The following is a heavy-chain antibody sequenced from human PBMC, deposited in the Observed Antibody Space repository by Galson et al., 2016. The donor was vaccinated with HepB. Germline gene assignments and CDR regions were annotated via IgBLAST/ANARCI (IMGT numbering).Heavy chain of an antibody. Sequence: SLRLSCAVSGFIVSNNYMIWVRQAPGKGLEWVSLIYSGGSTSYADSVKGRLTISRDSSQNTLYLQMNRLRAEDPDVYYCAGRHSQWPHWGQGTLVTVSS. D-gene: IGHD6-19*01. J-gene: IGHJ4*02. V-gene: IGHV3-53*01. CDR1: GFIVSNNY. CDR3: AGRHSQWPH. CDR2: IYSGGST.